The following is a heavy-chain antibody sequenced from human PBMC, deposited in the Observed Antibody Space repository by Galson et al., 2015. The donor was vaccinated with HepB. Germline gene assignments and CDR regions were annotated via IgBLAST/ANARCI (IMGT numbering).Heavy chain of an antibody. CDR3: ARVAQQLGTYYFDY. J-gene: IGHJ4*02. D-gene: IGHD6-13*01. CDR1: GYTFTGYY. CDR2: INPNSGGT. V-gene: IGHV1-2*02. Sequence: SVKVSCKASGYTFTGYYMHWVRQAPGQGLEWMGWINPNSGGTNYAQKFQGRVTMTRDTSISTAYMELSRLRSDDTAVYYCARVAQQLGTYYFDYWGQGTQVTVSS.